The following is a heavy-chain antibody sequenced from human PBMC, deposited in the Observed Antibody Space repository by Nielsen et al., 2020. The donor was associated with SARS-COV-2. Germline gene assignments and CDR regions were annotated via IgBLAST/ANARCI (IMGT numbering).Heavy chain of an antibody. D-gene: IGHD3-10*01. CDR2: ISAYNGNT. CDR1: GYTFTSYG. CDR3: ARDYGGMDPTPNDAFDI. J-gene: IGHJ3*02. V-gene: IGHV1-18*01. Sequence: VSVKVSCKASGYTFTSYGISWVRQAPGQGLEWMGWISAYNGNTNYAQKLQGRVTMTTDTSTSTAYMELRSLRSDDTAVYYCARDYGGMDPTPNDAFDIWGQGTMVTVSS.